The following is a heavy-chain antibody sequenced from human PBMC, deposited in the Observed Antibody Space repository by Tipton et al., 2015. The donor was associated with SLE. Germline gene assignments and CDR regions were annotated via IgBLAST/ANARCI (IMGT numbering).Heavy chain of an antibody. CDR2: IDSNGNHI. V-gene: IGHV3-21*04. CDR1: EFSFSTYT. Sequence: SLRLSCTASEFSFSTYTMNWVRQAPGMGLEWLSSIDSNGNHIYYADSVKGRFTISRDNAKNSLYLQMNSLRADDTAIYYCASASWNYGFFDYWGQGTLVTVSS. CDR3: ASASWNYGFFDY. D-gene: IGHD1-7*01. J-gene: IGHJ4*02.